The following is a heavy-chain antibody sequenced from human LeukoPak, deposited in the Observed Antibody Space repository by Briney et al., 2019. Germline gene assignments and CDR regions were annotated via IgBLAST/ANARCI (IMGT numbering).Heavy chain of an antibody. CDR3: ARYSKLERRNAFDI. CDR1: GGSISSSSYY. V-gene: IGHV4-61*05. CDR2: IYYTGST. D-gene: IGHD1-1*01. J-gene: IGHJ3*02. Sequence: SETLSLTCTVSGGSISSSSYYWGWIRQPPGKGLEWIGYIYYTGSTDYNPSLKSRVTISVDTSKNQFSLKLTSVTAADTAVYYCARYSKLERRNAFDIWGQGTVVTVSS.